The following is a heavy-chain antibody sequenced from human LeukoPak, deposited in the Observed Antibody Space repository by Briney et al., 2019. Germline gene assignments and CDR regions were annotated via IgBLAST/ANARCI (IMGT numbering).Heavy chain of an antibody. D-gene: IGHD1-26*01. J-gene: IGHJ4*02. CDR2: IRNKANSYTT. CDR3: ARARYSANDYSDY. CDR1: GFTFGDYA. V-gene: IGHV3-72*01. Sequence: GGSLRLSCTASGFTFGDYAMSWFRQAPGKGLEWVGRIRNKANSYTTEYAASVKGRFTISRDDSKNSLYLQMSSLKTEDTALYYCARARYSANDYSDYWGQGTLVTVSS.